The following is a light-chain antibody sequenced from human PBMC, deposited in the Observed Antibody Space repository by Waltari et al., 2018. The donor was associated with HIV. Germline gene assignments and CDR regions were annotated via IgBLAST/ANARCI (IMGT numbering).Light chain of an antibody. CDR3: EQSHSTPRT. CDR1: QGISSY. J-gene: IGKJ4*01. CDR2: AAS. V-gene: IGKV1-39*01. Sequence: DIQLAPTPSSLSASVGLRLLITCRASQGISSYLNWYQQKPGKAPQLLIYAASRLESGVPSRFSGSGSGTDFTHNISSQQPEDFATYDCEQSHSTPRTSGGGTKVEIK.